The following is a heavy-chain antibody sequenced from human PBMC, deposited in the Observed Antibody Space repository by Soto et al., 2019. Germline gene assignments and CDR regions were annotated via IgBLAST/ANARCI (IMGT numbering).Heavy chain of an antibody. V-gene: IGHV4-59*01. CDR1: GGSISYYY. CDR2: IFYSGST. Sequence: LSLTCTVSGGSISYYYWNWIRQSPGKGLEWIGYIFYSGSTHYNPSLKSRVTISIDTSKNQFSLRLTSVTAADTAVYFCARGSPPSKYGLDVWGQGTRVTVSS. D-gene: IGHD6-13*01. CDR3: ARGSPPSKYGLDV. J-gene: IGHJ6*02.